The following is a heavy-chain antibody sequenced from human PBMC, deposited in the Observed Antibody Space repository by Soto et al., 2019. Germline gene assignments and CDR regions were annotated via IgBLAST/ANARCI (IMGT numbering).Heavy chain of an antibody. CDR2: IYSLGNT. CDR3: ARDRYDYVWVRGAFDI. J-gene: IGHJ3*02. Sequence: TLSLTCTVSGGSISSSSYYWGWIRHPPGQGLEWLGTIYSLGNTYYNPSLKSRVTISVDTSKNQFSLKLSSVTAADTAVYYCARDRYDYVWVRGAFDIWGQGTMVTVSS. CDR1: GGSISSSSYY. V-gene: IGHV4-39*07. D-gene: IGHD3-16*01.